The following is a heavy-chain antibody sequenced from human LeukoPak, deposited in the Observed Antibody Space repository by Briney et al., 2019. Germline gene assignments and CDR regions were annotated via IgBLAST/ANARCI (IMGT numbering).Heavy chain of an antibody. CDR1: GFTFSNAW. CDR2: IKSKTDGGTT. Sequence: GGSLRLSCAASGFTFSNAWMSWVRQAPGKGLEWVGRIKSKTDGGTTDYAAPVKGRFTISRDDSKNTLYLQMNSLKTEDTAVYYCTRASSSTWSYYYYYMDVWGKGTTVTISS. D-gene: IGHD6-13*01. CDR3: TRASSSTWSYYYYYMDV. J-gene: IGHJ6*03. V-gene: IGHV3-15*01.